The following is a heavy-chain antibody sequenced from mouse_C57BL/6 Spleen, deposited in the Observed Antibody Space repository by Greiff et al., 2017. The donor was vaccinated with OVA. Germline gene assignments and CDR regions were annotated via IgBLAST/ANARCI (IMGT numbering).Heavy chain of an antibody. CDR1: GYTFTDYN. Sequence: EVQLQQSGPELVKPGASVKMSCKASGYTFTDYNMHWVKQSHGKSLEWIGYINPNNGGTSYNQKFKGKATLTVNKSSSTAYMELLSLTSEDSAVYYCARDYGSHWYFDVWGTGTTVTVSS. J-gene: IGHJ1*03. CDR3: ARDYGSHWYFDV. D-gene: IGHD1-1*01. V-gene: IGHV1-22*01. CDR2: INPNNGGT.